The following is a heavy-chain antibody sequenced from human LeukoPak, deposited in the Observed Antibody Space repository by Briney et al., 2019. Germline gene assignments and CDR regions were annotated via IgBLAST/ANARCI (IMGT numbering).Heavy chain of an antibody. Sequence: SVKVSCKASGGTFSGYAISWVRQAPGQGLEWMGGIIPIFGTANYAQKFQGRVTITADESTSTAYMELSSLRSEDTAVYYCARPLDYDILTGYCPFGYWGQGTLVTVSS. D-gene: IGHD3-9*01. CDR3: ARPLDYDILTGYCPFGY. CDR1: GGTFSGYA. CDR2: IIPIFGTA. V-gene: IGHV1-69*13. J-gene: IGHJ4*02.